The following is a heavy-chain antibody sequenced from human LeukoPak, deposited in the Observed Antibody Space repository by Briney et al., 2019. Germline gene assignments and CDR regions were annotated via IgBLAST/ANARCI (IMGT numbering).Heavy chain of an antibody. CDR3: ARDFLEDSL. Sequence: PGGSLRLSCAASGFTFSDYNMNWVRQAPGEGLEWVSYISSTSSTIYYADSVKGRFTISRDNAKHSLYLQMNTLRAEDTAVYYCARDFLEDSLWGQGTLVTVSS. J-gene: IGHJ4*02. CDR1: GFTFSDYN. CDR2: ISSTSSTI. D-gene: IGHD3-3*01. V-gene: IGHV3-48*01.